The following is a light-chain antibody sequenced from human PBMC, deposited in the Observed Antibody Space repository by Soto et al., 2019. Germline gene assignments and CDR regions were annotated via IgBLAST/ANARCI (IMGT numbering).Light chain of an antibody. CDR3: MQNTQFPLT. V-gene: IGKV2-24*01. J-gene: IGKJ4*01. Sequence: EIVMTQTPLSSAVTLGQPASISCRSSQSLVHSDGNTYLGWLHVGPGQSPRPLIYKVSNRFSGVPDRFTGSGAETDFTLKISRVEAEDVGTYYCMQNTQFPLTFGGGTKVDIK. CDR2: KVS. CDR1: QSLVHSDGNTY.